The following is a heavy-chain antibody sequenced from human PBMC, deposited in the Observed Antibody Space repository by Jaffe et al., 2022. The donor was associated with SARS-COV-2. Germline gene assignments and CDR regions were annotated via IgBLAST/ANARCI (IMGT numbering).Heavy chain of an antibody. CDR2: ISWNSGSI. V-gene: IGHV3-9*01. CDR1: GFTFDDYA. J-gene: IGHJ3*02. D-gene: IGHD1-26*01. CDR3: AKDFGAWELELVQPAFDI. Sequence: EVQLVESGGGLVQPGRSLRLSCAASGFTFDDYAMHWVRQAPGKGLEWVSGISWNSGSIGYADSVKGRFTISRDNAKNSLYLQMNSLRAEDTALYYCAKDFGAWELELVQPAFDIWGQGTMVTVSS.